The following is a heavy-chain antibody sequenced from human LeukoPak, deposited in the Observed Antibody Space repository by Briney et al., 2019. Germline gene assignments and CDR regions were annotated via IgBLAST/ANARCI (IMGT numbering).Heavy chain of an antibody. D-gene: IGHD2-15*01. Sequence: GGSLRLSCAASGFTFDDYAMHWVRQAPGKGLEWVSGISWNSGSIGYADSVKGRFTISRDNSKNTLYLQMNSLRPEDTAVYYCAKDESRYCTSGSCYSVDYWGQGTLVTVSS. CDR1: GFTFDDYA. J-gene: IGHJ4*02. V-gene: IGHV3-9*01. CDR3: AKDESRYCTSGSCYSVDY. CDR2: ISWNSGSI.